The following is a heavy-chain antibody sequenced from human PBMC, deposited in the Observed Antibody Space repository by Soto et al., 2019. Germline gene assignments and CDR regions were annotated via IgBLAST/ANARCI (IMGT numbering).Heavy chain of an antibody. Sequence: VQLVESGGGLVKPGGSLRLSCAASGFAFSSYNMHWVRQAPGKGLEWVSSISPTGTFMHSADSLKDRFSISRDNAENSLYLPMHSLRAEDTAVYYCARGGLYGARPGWTGNAFDLWDQGTMVTVSS. V-gene: IGHV3-21*01. CDR2: ISPTGTFM. CDR3: ARGGLYGARPGWTGNAFDL. J-gene: IGHJ3*01. CDR1: GFAFSSYN. D-gene: IGHD4-17*01.